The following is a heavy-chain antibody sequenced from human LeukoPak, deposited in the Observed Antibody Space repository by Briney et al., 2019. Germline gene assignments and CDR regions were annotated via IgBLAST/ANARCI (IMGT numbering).Heavy chain of an antibody. J-gene: IGHJ4*02. CDR2: IYYSGST. Sequence: PSETLSLTCTVSGGSISSSSYYWGWIRQPPGKGLEWIGSIYYSGSTCYSPSLKSRVTISVDTSKNQFSLKLSSVTAADTAVYYCARDTGIVGAHLTHFDYWGQGTLVTVSS. CDR3: ARDTGIVGAHLTHFDY. V-gene: IGHV4-39*07. D-gene: IGHD1-26*01. CDR1: GGSISSSSYY.